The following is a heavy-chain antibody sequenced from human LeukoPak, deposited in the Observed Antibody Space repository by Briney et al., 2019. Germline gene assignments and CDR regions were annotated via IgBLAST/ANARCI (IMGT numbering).Heavy chain of an antibody. V-gene: IGHV3-23*01. CDR3: AKALGYCSGSNCYNWFDP. Sequence: GGSLRLSCTASGFTFSSSGFTFSSYVMSWVRQAPERGLEWVSTISGGGGTTYYADSVKGRFTISRDNSKNTLYLQMNSLRAEDTAVYHCAKALGYCSGSNCYNWFDPWGQGTLVTVSS. CDR1: GFTFSSSGFTFSSYV. J-gene: IGHJ5*02. CDR2: ISGGGGTT. D-gene: IGHD2-15*01.